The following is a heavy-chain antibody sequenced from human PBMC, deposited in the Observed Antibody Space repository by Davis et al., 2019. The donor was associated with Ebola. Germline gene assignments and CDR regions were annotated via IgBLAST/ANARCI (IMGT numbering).Heavy chain of an antibody. CDR2: IYYSGST. J-gene: IGHJ4*02. CDR3: ARVRYYYDNSALMY. CDR1: GGSISSSSYY. D-gene: IGHD3-22*01. V-gene: IGHV4-39*01. Sequence: MPGGSLRLSCTVSGGSISSSSYYWGWIRQPPGKGLEWIGSIYYSGSTYYNPSLKSRVTISVDTSKNQFSLKLSSVTAADTAVYYCARVRYYYDNSALMYWGPGILVTVSS.